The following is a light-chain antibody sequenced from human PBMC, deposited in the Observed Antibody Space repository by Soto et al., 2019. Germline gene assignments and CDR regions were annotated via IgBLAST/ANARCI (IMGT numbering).Light chain of an antibody. CDR3: QRYDNAWT. CDR1: QTISSW. CDR2: TAS. Sequence: DIQMTQSPSTVPGSVGDRVTITSRASQTISSWLAWYQQKPGKAPKLLIYTASSSESGVPSRFSGSGSGTEFTLTIRSLQPDDAASYYCQRYDNAWTFGQGTKVDIK. V-gene: IGKV1-5*03. J-gene: IGKJ1*01.